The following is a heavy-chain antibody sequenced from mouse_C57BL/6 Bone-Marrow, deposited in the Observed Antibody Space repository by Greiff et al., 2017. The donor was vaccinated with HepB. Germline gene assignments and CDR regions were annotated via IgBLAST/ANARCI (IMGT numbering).Heavy chain of an antibody. CDR1: GFSLTSYG. CDR2: IWSGGST. V-gene: IGHV2-2*01. Sequence: VKLVESGPGLVQPSQSLSITCTVSGFSLTSYGVHWVRQSPGKGLEWLGVIWSGGSTDYNAAFISRLSISKDNSKSQVFFKMNSLQADDTAIYYCARNQGYYGSSYWYFDVWGTGTTVTVSS. J-gene: IGHJ1*03. D-gene: IGHD1-1*01. CDR3: ARNQGYYGSSYWYFDV.